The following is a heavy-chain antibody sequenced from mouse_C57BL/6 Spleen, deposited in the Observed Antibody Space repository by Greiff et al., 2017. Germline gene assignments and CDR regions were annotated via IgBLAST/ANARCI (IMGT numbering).Heavy chain of an antibody. J-gene: IGHJ3*01. CDR3: ASYGSSACFAY. Sequence: VKLQQSGPELVKPGASVKISCKASGYAFSSSWMNWVKQRPGKGLEWIGRIYPGDGDTNYNGKFKGKATLTADKSSSTAYMQLSSLTSEDSAFYFCASYGSSACFAYWGQGTLVTVSA. CDR2: IYPGDGDT. CDR1: GYAFSSSW. V-gene: IGHV1-82*01. D-gene: IGHD1-1*01.